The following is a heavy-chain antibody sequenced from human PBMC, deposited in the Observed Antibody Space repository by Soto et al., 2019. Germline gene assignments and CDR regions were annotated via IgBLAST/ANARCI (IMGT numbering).Heavy chain of an antibody. CDR3: AKESAYDLSYSYYSMDV. Sequence: QGQLVQSGAEVRKPGASVKVSCEASGYYFKGYYIHWVRQAPGQGLEWVGWINPDSGGTSYAQKCEGWVTLSSDTSIRTAYRELSRLKSDDTAVYYCAKESAYDLSYSYYSMDVWGQGTTVTGSS. J-gene: IGHJ6*02. V-gene: IGHV1-2*04. CDR1: GYYFKGYY. CDR2: INPDSGGT. D-gene: IGHD3-16*02.